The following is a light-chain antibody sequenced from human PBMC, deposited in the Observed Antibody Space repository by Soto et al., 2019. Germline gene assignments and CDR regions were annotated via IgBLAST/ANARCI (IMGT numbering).Light chain of an antibody. Sequence: QSVLTQPASVSGSPGQSITISCTGTSSDVGGYNYVSWYQQHPGKAPTLMIYDVVNRPSGVSNRFSASKSGNTASLTISGLQAEDEADYYCTSYTSGNTVVFGGGTKLTVL. CDR3: TSYTSGNTVV. CDR2: DVV. J-gene: IGLJ2*01. CDR1: SSDVGGYNY. V-gene: IGLV2-14*03.